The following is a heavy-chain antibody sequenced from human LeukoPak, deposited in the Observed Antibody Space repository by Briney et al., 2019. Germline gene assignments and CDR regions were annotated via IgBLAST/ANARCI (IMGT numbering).Heavy chain of an antibody. CDR2: ISSDGTIK. CDR1: GFIFSNYA. CDR3: ARAYRYCSSTSCYGYYYYYMDV. V-gene: IGHV3-30*04. D-gene: IGHD2-2*01. J-gene: IGHJ6*03. Sequence: PGGSLRLSCAASGFIFSNYAMNWVRQAPGKGLEWVAVISSDGTIKYYADSVKGRFTISRDNAKNSLYLQMNSLRAEDTAVYYCARAYRYCSSTSCYGYYYYYMDVWGKGTTVTVSS.